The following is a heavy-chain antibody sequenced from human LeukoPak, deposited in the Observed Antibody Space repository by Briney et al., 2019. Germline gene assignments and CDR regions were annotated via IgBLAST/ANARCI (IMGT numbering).Heavy chain of an antibody. CDR1: GYSFTSCW. V-gene: IGHV5-51*01. Sequence: GESLKISCKGSGYSFTSCWIGWVRQMPGKGLEWMGIIYPGDSDTRYSPSFQGQVTISADKSISAAYLQWSSLKASDTAMYYCARLGASYYYDSSGPAIYGMDVWGQGTTVTVSS. J-gene: IGHJ6*02. D-gene: IGHD3-22*01. CDR3: ARLGASYYYDSSGPAIYGMDV. CDR2: IYPGDSDT.